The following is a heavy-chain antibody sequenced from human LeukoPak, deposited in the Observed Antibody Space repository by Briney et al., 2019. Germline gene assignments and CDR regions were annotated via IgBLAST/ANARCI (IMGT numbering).Heavy chain of an antibody. CDR1: GFTFSSYW. CDR3: ARELRDYVWGSYRFIRQDWFDP. CDR2: IKQDGIEK. V-gene: IGHV3-7*03. D-gene: IGHD3-16*02. J-gene: IGHJ5*02. Sequence: GGSLRLSCAASGFTFSSYWMSWVRQAPGKGLEWVANIKQDGIEKYYVDSVKGRFTISRDNAKNSLYLQMNSLRAEDTVVYYCARELRDYVWGSYRFIRQDWFDPWGQGTLVTVSS.